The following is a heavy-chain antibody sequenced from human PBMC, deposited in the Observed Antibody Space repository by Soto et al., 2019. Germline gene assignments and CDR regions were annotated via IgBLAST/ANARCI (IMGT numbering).Heavy chain of an antibody. D-gene: IGHD5-18*01. J-gene: IGHJ4*02. Sequence: QVQLVQSGAEVKKPGASVKVSCKASGYTFTNYGIIWVRQAPGQGLEWMGWISAYNGNTNYAPKLQGRVTITTDTSTSTAYIELRSLRSDDTAVYYCARDRVTYALDFWGQGTLVTVSS. CDR3: ARDRVTYALDF. CDR2: ISAYNGNT. CDR1: GYTFTNYG. V-gene: IGHV1-18*01.